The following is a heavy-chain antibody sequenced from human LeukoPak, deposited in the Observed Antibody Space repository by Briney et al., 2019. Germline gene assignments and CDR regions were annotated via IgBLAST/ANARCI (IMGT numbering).Heavy chain of an antibody. CDR3: AKDTLGYCTGGVCSHFDY. CDR1: GFTFSSYA. J-gene: IGHJ4*02. V-gene: IGHV3-23*01. D-gene: IGHD2-8*02. Sequence: GGSLRLSCAASGFTFSSYAMSWVRQAPGKGLEWVSAIRSTGGSTNYADSVKGRFAISRDNSKNTLFLQMNSLRAEDTAVYYCAKDTLGYCTGGVCSHFDYWGQGTLVTVSS. CDR2: IRSTGGST.